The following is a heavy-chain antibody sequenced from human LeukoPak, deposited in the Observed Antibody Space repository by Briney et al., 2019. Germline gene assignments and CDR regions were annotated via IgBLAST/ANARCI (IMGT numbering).Heavy chain of an antibody. CDR1: GGSFSGYY. V-gene: IGHV4-34*01. CDR2: INHSGST. J-gene: IGHJ5*01. CDR3: VRHDGRGGATMGAFDS. D-gene: IGHD4/OR15-4a*01. Sequence: SETLSLTCAVYGGSFSGYYWSWIRQPPGKGLEWIGEINHSGSTNYNPSLKSRVTISVDTSKNQFSLKLSSVTAADTAVYYCVRHDGRGGATMGAFDSWGQGSLVTVSS.